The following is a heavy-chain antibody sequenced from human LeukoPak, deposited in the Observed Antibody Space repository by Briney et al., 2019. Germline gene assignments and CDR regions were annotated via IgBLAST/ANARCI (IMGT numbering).Heavy chain of an antibody. V-gene: IGHV4-34*01. D-gene: IGHD4-17*01. CDR1: GGSFSGYY. Sequence: SETLSLTCAVYGGSFSGYYWSWIRQPPGKGLEWIGEINHSGSTNYSPSLKSRVTISVDTSKNQFSLKLSSVTAADTAVYYCARDLGPGEGFDPWGQGTLVTVSS. J-gene: IGHJ5*02. CDR3: ARDLGPGEGFDP. CDR2: INHSGST.